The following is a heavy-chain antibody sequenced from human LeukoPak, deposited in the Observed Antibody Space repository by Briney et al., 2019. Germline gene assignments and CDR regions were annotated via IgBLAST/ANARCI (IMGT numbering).Heavy chain of an antibody. CDR2: TYFRSKWYN. D-gene: IGHD3-9*01. V-gene: IGHV6-1*01. CDR3: ARDYDIFGAFDY. J-gene: IGHJ4*02. Sequence: SQTLSLTCAISGDSVSTYTAAWNWLRQSPSRGLEWLGRTYFRSKWYNDYAVSVKSRITINPDTSKNQFSLQLNSVTPEDTAVYYCARDYDIFGAFDYWGQGTLVTVSS. CDR1: GDSVSTYTAA.